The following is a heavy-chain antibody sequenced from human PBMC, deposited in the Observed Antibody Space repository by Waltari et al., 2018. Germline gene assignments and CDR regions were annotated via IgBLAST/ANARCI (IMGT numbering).Heavy chain of an antibody. Sequence: QVQLVQSGAEVKKPXASVKVSXKVXGYTLTELSMHWVRQAPGKGLEWMGGFEPEDGETIYAQKFQGRVTMTEDTSTDTAYMELGSLRSEDTAVYYCATXXFGGVPFDYWGQGTLVXXSS. CDR3: ATXXFGGVPFDY. D-gene: IGHD3-16*01. CDR1: GYTLTELS. J-gene: IGHJ4*02. CDR2: FEPEDGET. V-gene: IGHV1-24*01.